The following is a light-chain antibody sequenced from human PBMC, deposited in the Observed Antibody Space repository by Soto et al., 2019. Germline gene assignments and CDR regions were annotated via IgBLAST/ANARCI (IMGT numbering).Light chain of an antibody. J-gene: IGKJ2*01. Sequence: DIVMTQSPDSLAVSLGERATINCKSSQSVLISSSNKNYLGWYQQKPGQPPKLLISWASTRESGVPDRFSGSGSCTDFTLIISSLHAEDVAVYYCQHRGTFGQGTKLEIK. V-gene: IGKV4-1*01. CDR3: QHRGT. CDR2: WAS. CDR1: QSVLISSSNKNY.